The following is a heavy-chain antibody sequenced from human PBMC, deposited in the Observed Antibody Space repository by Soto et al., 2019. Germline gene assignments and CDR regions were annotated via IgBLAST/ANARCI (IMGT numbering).Heavy chain of an antibody. J-gene: IGHJ4*02. CDR1: GGTFSSYA. CDR2: IIPIFGTA. Sequence: QVQLVQSGAEVKKPGSSVKVSCKASGGTFSSYAISWVRQAPGQGLEWMGGIIPIFGTANYAQKFQGRVTITADEXTXXAYMELSSLRSEDTAVYYCARGSGLATPYTPFFDYWGQGTLVTVSS. V-gene: IGHV1-69*12. D-gene: IGHD2-2*02. CDR3: ARGSGLATPYTPFFDY.